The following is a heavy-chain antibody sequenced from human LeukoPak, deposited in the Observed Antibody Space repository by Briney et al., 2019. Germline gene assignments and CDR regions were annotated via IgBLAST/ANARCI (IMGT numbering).Heavy chain of an antibody. CDR1: GFTFSSYE. V-gene: IGHV3-48*03. Sequence: GGSLRLSCAASGFTFSSYEMNWVRQAPGKGLVWVSYISSSGSTIYYADSVKGRFTISRDNAKNSLYLQMNSLRAEDTAVYYCARDLRYFGLDYWGQGTLVTVSS. CDR3: ARDLRYFGLDY. J-gene: IGHJ4*02. D-gene: IGHD3-9*01. CDR2: ISSSGSTI.